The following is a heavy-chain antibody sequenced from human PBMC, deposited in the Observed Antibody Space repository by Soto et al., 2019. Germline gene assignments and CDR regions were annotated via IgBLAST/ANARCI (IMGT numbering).Heavy chain of an antibody. J-gene: IGHJ3*02. Sequence: EVQLVESGGGLVQPGGSLRLSCAASGFIFSTYWMHWVRQAPGKGLVWVSRINSDGSSLSNADSVKGRFTISRDNAKNTLYLQMNSLRAEDTAVYYCARARRIQLWSDAFDIWGQGTMVTVSS. V-gene: IGHV3-74*01. D-gene: IGHD5-18*01. CDR3: ARARRIQLWSDAFDI. CDR1: GFIFSTYW. CDR2: INSDGSSL.